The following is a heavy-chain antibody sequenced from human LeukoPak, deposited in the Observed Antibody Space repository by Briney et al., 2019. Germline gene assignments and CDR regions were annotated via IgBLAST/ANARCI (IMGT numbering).Heavy chain of an antibody. J-gene: IGHJ4*02. CDR1: GGTFSSYA. CDR3: ARLGGYYGSGSYYNY. V-gene: IGHV1-69*05. D-gene: IGHD3-10*01. Sequence: SVKVSCKASGGTFSSYAISWVRQAPGQGLEWMGGIIPIFGTANYAQKFQGRVTITTDESTSTAYMELSSLRSEDTAVYYCARLGGYYGSGSYYNYWGQGTLVTVSS. CDR2: IIPIFGTA.